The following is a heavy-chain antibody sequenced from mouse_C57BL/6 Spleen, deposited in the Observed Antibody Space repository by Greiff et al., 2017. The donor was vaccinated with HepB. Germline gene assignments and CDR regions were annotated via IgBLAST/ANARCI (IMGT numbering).Heavy chain of an antibody. J-gene: IGHJ3*01. V-gene: IGHV1-76*01. CDR2: IYPGSGNT. Sequence: QVQLQQSGAELVRPGASVKLSCKASGYTFTDYYINWVKQRPGQGLEWIARIYPGSGNTYYNEKFKGKATLTAEKSSSTAYMQLSSLTSEDSAVYFCARGGYKEGFAYWGQGTLVTVSA. CDR3: ARGGYKEGFAY. D-gene: IGHD1-3*01. CDR1: GYTFTDYY.